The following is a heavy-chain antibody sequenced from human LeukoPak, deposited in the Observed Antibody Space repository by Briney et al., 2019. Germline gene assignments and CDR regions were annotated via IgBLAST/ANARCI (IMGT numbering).Heavy chain of an antibody. CDR3: ARGRKYGSGSYYNVRRGDWFDP. V-gene: IGHV3-30*03. Sequence: GGSLRLSCAASGFTFSSYGMHWVRQAPGKGLEWVAVISYDGSNKYYADSVKGRFTISRDNAKNSLYLQMNSLRAEDTAVYYCARGRKYGSGSYYNVRRGDWFDPWGQGTLVTVSS. CDR1: GFTFSSYG. D-gene: IGHD3-10*01. CDR2: ISYDGSNK. J-gene: IGHJ5*02.